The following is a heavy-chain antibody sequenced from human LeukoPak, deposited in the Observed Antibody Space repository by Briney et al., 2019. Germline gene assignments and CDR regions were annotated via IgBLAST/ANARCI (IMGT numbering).Heavy chain of an antibody. D-gene: IGHD2/OR15-2a*01. V-gene: IGHV3-9*01. Sequence: GGSLRLSCAASGFTFDDYAMHWGRQAPGKGLGWVSGISWNSDKIGYADSVKGRFTISRDNAKNSLYLHMNSLRPEDTALYYCAKGGIHRGYYFYYMDVWGKGTTVTISS. CDR1: GFTFDDYA. J-gene: IGHJ6*03. CDR2: ISWNSDKI. CDR3: AKGGIHRGYYFYYMDV.